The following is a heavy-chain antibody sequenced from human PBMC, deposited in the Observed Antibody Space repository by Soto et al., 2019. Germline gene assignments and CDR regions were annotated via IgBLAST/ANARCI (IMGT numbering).Heavy chain of an antibody. D-gene: IGHD2-15*01. V-gene: IGHV4-31*03. CDR2: IFHSGST. CDR1: RAFINSGGFY. J-gene: IGHJ5*02. CDR3: VRGGIAGHWFDP. Sequence: XESGPGLVKPSQTLSLTCSVSRAFINSGGFYYSWIRQPPGKGLEWLGYIFHSGSTLYNPSLRGRLTLSADTSRNQLSLHLTSVTAADTAVYYCVRGGIAGHWFDPWGQGILVTVSS.